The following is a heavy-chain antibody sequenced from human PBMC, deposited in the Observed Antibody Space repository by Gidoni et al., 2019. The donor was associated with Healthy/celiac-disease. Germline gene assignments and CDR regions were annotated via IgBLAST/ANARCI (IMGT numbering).Heavy chain of an antibody. CDR2: KWDDGSNK. D-gene: IGHD3-22*01. CDR1: GFTFSSYG. CDR3: ARGSYYRSGYPFGSWYFDL. V-gene: IGHV3-33*01. J-gene: IGHJ2*01. Sequence: QVQLVEYGVGVVQPGRSLRLSCAASGFTFSSYGTHWVRQAPGKGLGWGGGKWDDGSNKLDADSVKGRFTLPRDNFKKPLYLPMNSLRAEDTAVDYCARGSYYRSGYPFGSWYFDLWGRGTLVTVSS.